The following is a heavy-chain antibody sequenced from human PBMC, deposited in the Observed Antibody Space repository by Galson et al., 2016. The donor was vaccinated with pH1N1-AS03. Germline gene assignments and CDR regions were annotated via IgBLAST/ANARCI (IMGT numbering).Heavy chain of an antibody. CDR2: IKGDGSEK. Sequence: SLRLSCAASGFTFSSYWLTWVRQAPGKGLEWVANIKGDGSEKYYADSVKGRFTISRDNAKNSLYLQMNSLRAEDTAVYYCTRDGALVSPGGMAYWGQGTLVTVSS. CDR1: GFTFSSYW. J-gene: IGHJ4*02. CDR3: TRDGALVSPGGMAY. V-gene: IGHV3-7*03. D-gene: IGHD2-8*01.